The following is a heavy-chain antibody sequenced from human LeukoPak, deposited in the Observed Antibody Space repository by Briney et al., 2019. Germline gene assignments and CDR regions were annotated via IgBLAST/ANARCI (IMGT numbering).Heavy chain of an antibody. Sequence: ASVTVSCKASGYSFTSFGISWVRQAPGQGLEWMGWISAYNGHTKSAEKLQGRVTMTTDTSTNTAYMELTSLRSDDTAVYYCARDQVVGATAGTFDYWGQGTLVTVSS. V-gene: IGHV1-18*01. D-gene: IGHD1-26*01. CDR3: ARDQVVGATAGTFDY. CDR1: GYSFTSFG. CDR2: ISAYNGHT. J-gene: IGHJ4*02.